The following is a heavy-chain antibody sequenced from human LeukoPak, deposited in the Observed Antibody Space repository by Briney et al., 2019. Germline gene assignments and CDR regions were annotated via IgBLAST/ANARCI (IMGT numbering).Heavy chain of an antibody. J-gene: IGHJ4*02. CDR3: ARSDWTGTSVGLD. CDR1: GYTFTGYY. CDR2: INPNSGGA. D-gene: IGHD1-1*01. Sequence: ASVKVSCKASGYTFTGYYMHWVRQAPGQGLEWMGRINPNSGGANYAQKFQGRVTMTRDTSISTAYMELSRLRSDDTAVYYCARSDWTGTSVGLDWGQGTLVTVSS. V-gene: IGHV1-2*06.